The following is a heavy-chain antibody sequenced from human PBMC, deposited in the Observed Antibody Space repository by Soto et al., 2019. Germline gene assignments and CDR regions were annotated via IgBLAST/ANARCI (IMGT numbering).Heavy chain of an antibody. CDR2: ISYDGTKK. CDR3: AKDIVAAQDYFFGMAV. J-gene: IGHJ6*02. V-gene: IGHV3-30*18. D-gene: IGHD1-26*01. Sequence: PGGSLRLSCAASGFTFGSYGMHWARQSPGRGLEWVAVISYDGTKKYHADSVKGRFTISRDNSNNMLYLQMSSLRAEDTAVYYCAKDIVAAQDYFFGMAVWGQGTTVTVSS. CDR1: GFTFGSYG.